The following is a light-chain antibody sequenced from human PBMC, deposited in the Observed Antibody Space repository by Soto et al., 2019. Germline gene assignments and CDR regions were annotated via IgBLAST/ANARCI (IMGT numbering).Light chain of an antibody. CDR2: EVS. CDR3: MQSMQLPIT. CDR1: QSLLHSDGMTH. Sequence: IVMTQTPLSLSVTPGQPASISCKSSQSLLHSDGMTHLYWYLQKPGHSPQLLIYEVSNRLSGAPDRFSGSGSGTDFTLKLSRVEAEDVGVYYCMQSMQLPITFGLGTRLELK. V-gene: IGKV2D-29*02. J-gene: IGKJ5*01.